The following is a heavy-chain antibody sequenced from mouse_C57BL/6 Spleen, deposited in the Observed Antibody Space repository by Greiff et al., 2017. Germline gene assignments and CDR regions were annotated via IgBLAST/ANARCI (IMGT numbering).Heavy chain of an antibody. CDR1: GFTFSNYW. Sequence: EVQGVESGGGLVQPGGSMKLSCVASGFTFSNYWMNWVRQSPEKGLEWVAQIRLKSDNYATHYAESVKGRFTISRDDSKSSVYLQMNNLRAEDTGIYYCTRGSSGHFAYWGQGTLVTVSA. CDR3: TRGSSGHFAY. V-gene: IGHV6-3*01. CDR2: IRLKSDNYAT. D-gene: IGHD3-2*02. J-gene: IGHJ3*01.